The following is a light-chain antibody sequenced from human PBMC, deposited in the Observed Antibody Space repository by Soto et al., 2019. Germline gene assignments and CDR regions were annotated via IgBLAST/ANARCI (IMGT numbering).Light chain of an antibody. CDR2: KAS. Sequence: DIQMTQSPSTLSASVGDRVTITCRASQSISSWLAWYQQKPGTAPKLLIYKASTLQSGVPSRFSGSGSGTEFTFTNSSLQPDYSATYSSQQYNDNWTVRQGTKV. CDR3: QQYNDNWT. CDR1: QSISSW. V-gene: IGKV1-5*03. J-gene: IGKJ1*01.